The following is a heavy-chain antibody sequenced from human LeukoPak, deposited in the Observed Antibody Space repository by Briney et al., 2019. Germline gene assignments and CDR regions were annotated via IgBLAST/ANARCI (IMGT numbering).Heavy chain of an antibody. J-gene: IGHJ5*02. CDR1: GYTFTAYY. Sequence: ASVKVSCKASGYTFTAYYMHWVRQAPGQGLEWMGWIDPNSGGTNYARRFQGRVTMTRDTSITTAYMELSRLRFDDTAVYYCTREKPTVTTAGTMGRHWFDPWGQGTLVTVSS. CDR3: TREKPTVTTAGTMGRHWFDP. CDR2: IDPNSGGT. D-gene: IGHD6-13*01. V-gene: IGHV1-2*02.